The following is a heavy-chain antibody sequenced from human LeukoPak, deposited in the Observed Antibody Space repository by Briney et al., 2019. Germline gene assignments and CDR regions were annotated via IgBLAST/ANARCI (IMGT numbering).Heavy chain of an antibody. CDR2: IKQDGSVK. V-gene: IGHV3-7*01. CDR3: ARESVATITDQSFLFDY. D-gene: IGHD5-12*01. Sequence: GGSLRLSCAASGFTFSSYWMSWVRQAPGKGLEWVANIKQDGSVKYYVDSVKGRFTISRDNAKNSLYLQMNSLRAEDTAVYYCARESVATITDQSFLFDYWGQGTLVTVSS. CDR1: GFTFSSYW. J-gene: IGHJ4*02.